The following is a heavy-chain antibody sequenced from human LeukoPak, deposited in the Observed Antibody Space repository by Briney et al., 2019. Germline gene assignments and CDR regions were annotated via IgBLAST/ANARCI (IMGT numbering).Heavy chain of an antibody. Sequence: PGGSLRLSCAASGFTFSSYAMSWVRQAPGKGLEWVSAISGSGGSTYYADSVKGRFTISRDNSKNTLYLQMNSLRVEDTAVYYCAKDWYHDFWSGYLYYWGQGTLVTVSS. D-gene: IGHD3-3*01. J-gene: IGHJ4*02. V-gene: IGHV3-23*01. CDR1: GFTFSSYA. CDR2: ISGSGGST. CDR3: AKDWYHDFWSGYLYY.